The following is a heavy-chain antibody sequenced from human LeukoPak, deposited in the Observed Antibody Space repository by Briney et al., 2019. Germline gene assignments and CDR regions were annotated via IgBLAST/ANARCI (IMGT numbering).Heavy chain of an antibody. CDR1: GFTFSSYS. Sequence: GGSLRLSCAASGFTFSSYSMNWVRQAPGKGLVWVSRINSDGSSTSYADSVKGRFTISRDNAKNTLYLQMNSLRAEDTAVYYCARDGGRYGDSSGYSDWGQGTLVTVSS. J-gene: IGHJ4*02. V-gene: IGHV3-74*01. D-gene: IGHD3-22*01. CDR2: INSDGSST. CDR3: ARDGGRYGDSSGYSD.